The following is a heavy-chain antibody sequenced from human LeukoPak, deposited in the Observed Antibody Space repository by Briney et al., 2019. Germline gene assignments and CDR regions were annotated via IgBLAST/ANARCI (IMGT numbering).Heavy chain of an antibody. Sequence: KSSETLSLTSAVYGGSFSGNYCSRVRQPPGKGLEWIGEINHSGSTNYNPSLKSRVTISVDTSKNQFSLKLSSVTAADTAVYYCARGRYYYYGMVVWSQGTTVTVSS. CDR1: GGSFSGNY. J-gene: IGHJ6*02. V-gene: IGHV4-34*01. CDR2: INHSGST. CDR3: ARGRYYYYGMVV.